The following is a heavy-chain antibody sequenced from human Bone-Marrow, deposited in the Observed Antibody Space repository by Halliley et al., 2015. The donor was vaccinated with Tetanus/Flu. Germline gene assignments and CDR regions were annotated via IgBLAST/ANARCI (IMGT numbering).Heavy chain of an antibody. CDR1: GNTLTNNF. CDR3: AAPGLGFFDY. J-gene: IGHJ4*02. CDR2: INPSGNKT. D-gene: IGHD6-19*01. V-gene: IGHV1-46*01. Sequence: QLVQSGAEVKKPGASVKVACKASGNTLTNNFMHWVRQAPGQGLEWMGIINPSGNKTTYAQKFQGRLTMTRVTSTRTVYMELSNLRSGDTAVYYCAAPGLGFFDYWGQGTLVPVPP.